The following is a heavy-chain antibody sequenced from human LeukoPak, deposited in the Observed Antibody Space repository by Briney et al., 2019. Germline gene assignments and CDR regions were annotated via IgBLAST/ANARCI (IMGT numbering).Heavy chain of an antibody. J-gene: IGHJ5*02. V-gene: IGHV1-2*02. CDR1: GYTFTGYY. CDR2: INPNSGGT. D-gene: IGHD2-2*01. CDR3: ARERGYQLLSWFDP. Sequence: ASVKVSCKASGYTFTGYYMHWVRQAPGQGLEWMGWINPNSGGTNYAQKFQGRVTMTRDTSISTAYMELSRLRSDDTAVYYCARERGYQLLSWFDPWGQGTLVTVSS.